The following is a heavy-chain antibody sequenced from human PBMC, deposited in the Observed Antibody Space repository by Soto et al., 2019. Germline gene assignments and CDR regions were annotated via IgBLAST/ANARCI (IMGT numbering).Heavy chain of an antibody. CDR3: ARLAVAGTDY. Sequence: PGESLKISWKCSGYSFTGYWISWVRQMPGKGLEWMGRIDPSDSYTNYSPSFQGHVTISADKSISTAYLQWSSLKASDTAMYYCARLAVAGTDYWGQGTMVNAPQ. V-gene: IGHV5-10-1*01. CDR1: GYSFTGYW. J-gene: IGHJ4*02. CDR2: IDPSDSYT. D-gene: IGHD6-19*01.